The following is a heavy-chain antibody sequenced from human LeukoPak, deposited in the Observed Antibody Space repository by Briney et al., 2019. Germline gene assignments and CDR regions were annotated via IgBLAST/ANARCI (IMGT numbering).Heavy chain of an antibody. CDR3: ARGVQLDYYYYYMDV. CDR1: GGTFSSYA. Sequence: ASVKVSCKPSGGTFSSYAISWVRQAPGQGLEWMGRIILIFGTANYAQKFQGRVTTTTDESTSTAYMELSSLRSEDTAVYYCARGVQLDYYYYYMDVWGKGTTVTVSS. J-gene: IGHJ6*03. CDR2: IILIFGTA. D-gene: IGHD5-18*01. V-gene: IGHV1-69*05.